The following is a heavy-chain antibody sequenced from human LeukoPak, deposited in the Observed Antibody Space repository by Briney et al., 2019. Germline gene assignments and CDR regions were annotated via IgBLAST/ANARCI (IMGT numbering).Heavy chain of an antibody. J-gene: IGHJ4*02. CDR3: ARTRYYYNSRSYGAPYYFDY. Sequence: PSETLSLTCTVSGYSISSGYYWGWIRQPPGKGLEWIGSIYHSGSTYYNLSLKSRVTISVDTSKNQFSLKLSSVTAADTAVYYCARTRYYYNSRSYGAPYYFDYWGQGTLVTVSS. CDR1: GYSISSGYY. V-gene: IGHV4-38-2*02. D-gene: IGHD3-10*01. CDR2: IYHSGST.